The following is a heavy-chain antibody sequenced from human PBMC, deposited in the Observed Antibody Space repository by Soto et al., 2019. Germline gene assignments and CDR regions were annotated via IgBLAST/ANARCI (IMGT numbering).Heavy chain of an antibody. Sequence: EVQVVESGGGLVQPGRSLRLSCAASGFTFDDYAMHWVRQAPGKGLEWVSGISWNSGSIGYADSVKGRFTISRDNAKNSLYLQMNSLRAEDTALYYCAKDIDDYGDFDAFDIWGQGTMVTVSS. CDR3: AKDIDDYGDFDAFDI. CDR2: ISWNSGSI. CDR1: GFTFDDYA. J-gene: IGHJ3*02. D-gene: IGHD4-17*01. V-gene: IGHV3-9*01.